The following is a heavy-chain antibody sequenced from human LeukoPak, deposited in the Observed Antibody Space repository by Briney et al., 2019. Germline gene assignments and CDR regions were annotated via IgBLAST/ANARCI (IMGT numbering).Heavy chain of an antibody. J-gene: IGHJ5*02. V-gene: IGHV4-34*01. CDR3: ARLGPRYCSSTSCPNWFDP. CDR2: INHSGST. D-gene: IGHD2-2*01. Sequence: SSETLSLTCAVYGGSFSGYYWSWIRQPPGKGLEWIGEINHSGSTDYNPSLKSRVTISVDTSKNQFSLKLSSVTAADTAVYYCARLGPRYCSSTSCPNWFDPWCQGTLVTVSS. CDR1: GGSFSGYY.